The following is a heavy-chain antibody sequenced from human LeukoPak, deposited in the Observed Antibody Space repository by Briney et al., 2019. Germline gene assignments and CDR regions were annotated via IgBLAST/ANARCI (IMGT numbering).Heavy chain of an antibody. CDR2: ISGSGGST. CDR1: GFTFSSYG. Sequence: GGSLRLSCAASGFTFSSYGLNWVRQAPGKGLEWVSVISGSGGSTYYADSVKGRFTISRDNPKNTLYLQMNSLRAEDTAVYYCAKSGYSSSWSNAAVYNWFDPWGQGTLVTVSS. D-gene: IGHD6-13*01. J-gene: IGHJ5*02. V-gene: IGHV3-23*01. CDR3: AKSGYSSSWSNAAVYNWFDP.